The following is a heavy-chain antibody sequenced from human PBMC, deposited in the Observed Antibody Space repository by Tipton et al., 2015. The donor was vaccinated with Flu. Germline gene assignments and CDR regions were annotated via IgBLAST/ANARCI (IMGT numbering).Heavy chain of an antibody. CDR2: INHSGNT. V-gene: IGHV4-34*01. CDR3: ARGRRPRRPVLAPPGYFDY. Sequence: TLSLTCAVYGGSFSGYNWSWIRQPPGRGLEWIGEINHSGNTNYNPSLKSRVTVSVGTSKNQFSLILSAVTAADTAVYYCARGRRPRRPVLAPPGYFDYWGQGTLVTVSS. D-gene: IGHD2-8*01. CDR1: GGSFSGYN. J-gene: IGHJ4*02.